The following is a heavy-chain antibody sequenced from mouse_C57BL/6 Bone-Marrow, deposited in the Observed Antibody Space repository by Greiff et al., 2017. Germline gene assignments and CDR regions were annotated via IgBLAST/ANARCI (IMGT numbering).Heavy chain of an antibody. V-gene: IGHV1-9*01. D-gene: IGHD2-1*01. Sequence: QVQLQQSGAELMKPGASVKLSCKATGYTFTGYWIEWVKQRPGHGLEWIGEILPGSGSTNYNEKFKGKATFTVETSSNTAYMQLSSLATGDSAIYYCARAHYGNCAWIAYWGQGTLITVSA. CDR2: ILPGSGST. J-gene: IGHJ3*01. CDR1: GYTFTGYW. CDR3: ARAHYGNCAWIAY.